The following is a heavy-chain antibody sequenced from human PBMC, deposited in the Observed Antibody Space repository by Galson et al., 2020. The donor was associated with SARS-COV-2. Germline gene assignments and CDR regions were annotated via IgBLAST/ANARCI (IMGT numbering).Heavy chain of an antibody. J-gene: IGHJ6*03. CDR1: GFTFSSYG. V-gene: IGHV3-33*06. CDR3: AKVGYYGSGSYLFLSYMDV. D-gene: IGHD3-10*01. Sequence: GGSLRLSCAASGFTFSSYGMHWVRQAPGKGLEWVAVVWFDGSKKYYVDSVKGRFTISRDNSKNTLYLQMNSLRAEDTAVYYCAKVGYYGSGSYLFLSYMDVWGKGTTVTVSS. CDR2: VWFDGSKK.